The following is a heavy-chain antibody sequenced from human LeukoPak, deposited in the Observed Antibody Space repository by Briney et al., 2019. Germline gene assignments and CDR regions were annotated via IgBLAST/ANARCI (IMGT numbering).Heavy chain of an antibody. CDR3: ARAPPVGEDYYYYYYMDV. Sequence: PSETLSLTCTASGGSISSYYWSWIRQPPGKGPEWIGYIYYSGSTNYNPSLKSRVTISVDTSKNQFSLKLSSVTAADTAVYYCARAPPVGEDYYYYYYMDVWGKGTTVTVSS. CDR1: GGSISSYY. CDR2: IYYSGST. J-gene: IGHJ6*03. D-gene: IGHD3-3*01. V-gene: IGHV4-59*01.